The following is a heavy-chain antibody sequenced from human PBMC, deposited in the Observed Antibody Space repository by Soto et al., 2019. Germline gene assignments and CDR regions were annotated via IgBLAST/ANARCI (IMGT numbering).Heavy chain of an antibody. V-gene: IGHV4-39*01. Sequence: QVQLQESGPGLVKPSETLSLTCTVSGGSVSSSSYYWGWIRQPPGKGLEWIGSIYYSGSTYYNPSLKSRVTISVDTSKNQFSLKLSSVTAADTAVYYCARHELSGTYLTHIDYWGQGTLVTVSS. CDR2: IYYSGST. CDR1: GGSVSSSSYY. J-gene: IGHJ4*02. CDR3: ARHELSGTYLTHIDY. D-gene: IGHD1-26*01.